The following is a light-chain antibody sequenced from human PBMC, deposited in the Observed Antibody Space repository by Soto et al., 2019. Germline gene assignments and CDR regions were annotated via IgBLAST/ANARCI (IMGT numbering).Light chain of an antibody. J-gene: IGKJ5*01. Sequence: EIVLTQSPGTLSLSPGERATLSCGASQSVSSSYLAWYQQKPGQAPRLLIYGASTRATGIPARFSGSGSGTEFTLTISSLQSEDFAVYYCQQRNIWPPVTFGQGTRLEIK. CDR3: QQRNIWPPVT. CDR1: QSVSSSY. CDR2: GAS. V-gene: IGKV3-15*01.